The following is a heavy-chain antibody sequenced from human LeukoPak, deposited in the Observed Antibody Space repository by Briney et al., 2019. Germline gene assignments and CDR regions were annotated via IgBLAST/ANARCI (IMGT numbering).Heavy chain of an antibody. J-gene: IGHJ4*02. CDR1: GYSFTSYW. CDR3: ARHESTTVPPTPFDY. CDR2: IYPGDSDT. V-gene: IGHV5-51*01. Sequence: GEPLKIPCKGTGYSFTSYWIGWVRQMPGKGLEWMGIIYPGDSDTRYSPSFQGQVTISADKSISTAYLQWSSLKASDTAMYYCARHESTTVPPTPFDYWGQGTLVTVSS. D-gene: IGHD4-17*01.